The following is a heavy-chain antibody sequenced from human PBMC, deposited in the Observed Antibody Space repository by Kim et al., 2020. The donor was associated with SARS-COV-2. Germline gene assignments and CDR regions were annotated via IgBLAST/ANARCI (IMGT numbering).Heavy chain of an antibody. CDR2: IYYSGST. Sequence: SETLSLTCTVSGGSISSYYWSWIRQPPGKGLEWIGYIYYSGSTNYNPSLKSRVTISVDTSKNQFSLKLSSVTAADTAVYYCARYMVRGVIFPKSYGMDVCGQGTTVTVSS. J-gene: IGHJ6*02. D-gene: IGHD3-10*01. CDR1: GGSISSYY. CDR3: ARYMVRGVIFPKSYGMDV. V-gene: IGHV4-59*13.